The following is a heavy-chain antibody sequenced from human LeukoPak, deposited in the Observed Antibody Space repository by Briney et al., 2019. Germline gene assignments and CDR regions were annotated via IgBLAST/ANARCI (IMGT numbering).Heavy chain of an antibody. CDR2: IYYSGST. V-gene: IGHV4-30-4*01. D-gene: IGHD4-17*01. J-gene: IGHJ5*02. CDR1: GGSISSGDYY. Sequence: KPSETLSLTCTVSGGSISSGDYYWSWIRQPPGKGLEWIGYIYYSGSTYYNPSLKSRVTISVDTSKNQFSLKLSSVTAADTAVYYCARVDGDYNNWFDPWGQGTLVTVSS. CDR3: ARVDGDYNNWFDP.